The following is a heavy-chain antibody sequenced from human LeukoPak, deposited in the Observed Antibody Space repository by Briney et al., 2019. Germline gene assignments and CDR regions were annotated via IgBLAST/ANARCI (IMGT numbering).Heavy chain of an antibody. V-gene: IGHV4-4*02. CDR1: GGSISSSNW. CDR2: IYYSGST. CDR3: ARDTAMGTSDEAFDI. Sequence: SETLSLTCAVSGGSISSSNWWSWVRQPPGKGLEWIGSIYYSGSTYYNPSLKSRVTISVDTSKNQFSLKLSSVTAADTAVYYCARDTAMGTSDEAFDIWGQGTMVTVSS. D-gene: IGHD5-18*01. J-gene: IGHJ3*02.